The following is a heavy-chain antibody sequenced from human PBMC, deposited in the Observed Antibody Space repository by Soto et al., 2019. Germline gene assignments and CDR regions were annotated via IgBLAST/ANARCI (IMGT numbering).Heavy chain of an antibody. CDR2: ISYDGSNK. J-gene: IGHJ4*02. CDR3: AKDGPPPVGIAARRGYYFDY. D-gene: IGHD6-6*01. V-gene: IGHV3-30*18. Sequence: PGGSLRLSCAASGFTFSSYGMHWVRQAPGKGLEWVAVISYDGSNKYYADSVKGRFTISRDNSKNTLYLQMNSLRAEDTAVYYCAKDGPPPVGIAARRGYYFDYWGQGTLVTVSS. CDR1: GFTFSSYG.